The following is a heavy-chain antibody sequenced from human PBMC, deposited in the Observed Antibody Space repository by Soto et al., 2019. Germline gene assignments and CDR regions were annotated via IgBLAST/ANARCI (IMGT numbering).Heavy chain of an antibody. Sequence: QVQLVESGGGVVQPGRSLRLSCAASGFTFSSYGMHWVRQAPGKGLEWVAVIWYDGSNKYYADSVKGRFTISRDNSKNTLYLQMNSLRAEDTAVYYCARDIVATTYYFDYWGQGTLVTVSS. CDR2: IWYDGSNK. V-gene: IGHV3-33*01. CDR3: ARDIVATTYYFDY. D-gene: IGHD5-12*01. J-gene: IGHJ4*02. CDR1: GFTFSSYG.